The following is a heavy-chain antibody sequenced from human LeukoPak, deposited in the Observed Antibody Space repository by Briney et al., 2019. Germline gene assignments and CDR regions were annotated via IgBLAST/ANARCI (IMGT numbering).Heavy chain of an antibody. Sequence: GGSLRLSCAASLFSFSDYSMAWIRQAPGKGLEWVSYISRDSTTIYSADSVKGRFTISRDNAKNSLYLQMNSLRDEDTAVYYCARGPWPLEWLLNWFDPWGQGTLVTVSS. V-gene: IGHV3-11*04. CDR2: ISRDSTTI. CDR3: ARGPWPLEWLLNWFDP. J-gene: IGHJ5*02. D-gene: IGHD3-3*01. CDR1: LFSFSDYS.